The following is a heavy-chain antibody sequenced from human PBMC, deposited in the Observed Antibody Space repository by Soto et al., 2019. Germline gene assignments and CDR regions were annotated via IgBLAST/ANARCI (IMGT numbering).Heavy chain of an antibody. CDR3: ARDNGGSSSHFDP. CDR2: ISSSSSTI. Sequence: GGSLRLSCAASGFTFSSYSMNWVRQAPGKGLEWVSYISSSSSTIYYADSVKGRFTISRDNAKNSLYLQMNSLRAEDTAVYYCARDNGGSSSHFDPWGQGTLVTVSS. D-gene: IGHD6-6*01. J-gene: IGHJ5*02. CDR1: GFTFSSYS. V-gene: IGHV3-48*01.